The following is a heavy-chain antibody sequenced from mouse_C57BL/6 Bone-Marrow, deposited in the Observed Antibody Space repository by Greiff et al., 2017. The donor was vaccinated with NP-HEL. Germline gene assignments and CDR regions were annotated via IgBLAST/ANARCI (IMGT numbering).Heavy chain of an antibody. CDR1: GYTFTDYN. D-gene: IGHD2-10*02. CDR3: ARGDIGYGNSFAY. J-gene: IGHJ3*01. Sequence: VPLQQSGPALVKPGASVKMSCKASGYTFTDYNMHWVKQSHGKSLEWIGYINPNNGGTSYNQKFKGKATLTVNKSSSTAYMELRSLTSEESAVYYCARGDIGYGNSFAYWGQGTLVTVSA. CDR2: INPNNGGT. V-gene: IGHV1-22*01.